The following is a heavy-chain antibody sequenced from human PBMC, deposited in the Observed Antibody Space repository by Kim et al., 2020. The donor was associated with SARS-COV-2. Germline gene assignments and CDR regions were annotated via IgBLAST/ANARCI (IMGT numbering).Heavy chain of an antibody. CDR3: ARYGQSRGYYYFDY. D-gene: IGHD1-1*01. CDR1: GGSFSGYY. Sequence: SETLSLTCAVYGGSFSGYYWSWIRQPPGKGLEWIGEINHSGSTNYNPSLKSRVTISVDTSKNQFSLKLSSVTAADTAVYYCARYGQSRGYYYFDYWGQGTLVTVSS. CDR2: INHSGST. J-gene: IGHJ4*02. V-gene: IGHV4-34*01.